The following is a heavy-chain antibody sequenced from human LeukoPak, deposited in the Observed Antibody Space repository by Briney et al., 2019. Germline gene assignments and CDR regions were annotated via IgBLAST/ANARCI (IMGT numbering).Heavy chain of an antibody. D-gene: IGHD3-16*02. CDR3: ARAGLLRLGELSLRFDP. J-gene: IGHJ5*02. V-gene: IGHV1-2*02. CDR2: INPNSGGT. Sequence: ASVKVSCKASGYTFTGYYMHWVRQAPGQGLEWMGWINPNSGGTNYAQKFQGRVTMTRDTSISTAYMELSRLRSDDTAVYYCARAGLLRLGELSLRFDPRGQGTLVTVSS. CDR1: GYTFTGYY.